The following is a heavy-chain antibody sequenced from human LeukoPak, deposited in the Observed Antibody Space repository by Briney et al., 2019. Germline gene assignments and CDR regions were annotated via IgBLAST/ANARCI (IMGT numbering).Heavy chain of an antibody. Sequence: GGSLRLSCAASGFTFSSYAMSWVRQAPGKGLDGVSAISGSGGSTYYADSVKGRFTISRDNSKNTLYLQMNSLRAEDTAVYYCAKGQLWFGESPVDYWGQGTLVTVSS. CDR1: GFTFSSYA. J-gene: IGHJ4*02. D-gene: IGHD3-10*01. CDR2: ISGSGGST. CDR3: AKGQLWFGESPVDY. V-gene: IGHV3-23*01.